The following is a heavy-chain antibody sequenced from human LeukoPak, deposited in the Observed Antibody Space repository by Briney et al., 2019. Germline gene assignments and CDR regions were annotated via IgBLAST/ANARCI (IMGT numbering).Heavy chain of an antibody. V-gene: IGHV4-59*08. CDR3: ASLDGYSGYQI. Sequence: SETLSLTCTVSGGSISSYYWSWIRQPPGKGLEWIGYIYYSGSTNYNPSLKSRVTISVDTSKNQFSLKLSSVTAADTAVYYCASLDGYSGYQIWGQGTLVTVSS. CDR1: GGSISSYY. J-gene: IGHJ4*02. CDR2: IYYSGST. D-gene: IGHD5-12*01.